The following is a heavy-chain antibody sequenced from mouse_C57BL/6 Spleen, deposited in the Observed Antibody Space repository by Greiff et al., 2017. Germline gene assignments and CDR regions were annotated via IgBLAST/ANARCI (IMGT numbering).Heavy chain of an antibody. D-gene: IGHD4-1*01. CDR1: GFTFSDYG. Sequence: EVQLVESGGGLVKPGGSLKLSCAASGFTFSDYGMHWVRQAPEQGLEWVAYISSGSSTIYYADTVKGRFTISRDNAKNTLFLQMTRLRSEDTAMYYCARRTGTRGLDYWGQGTTLTVSS. CDR2: ISSGSSTI. J-gene: IGHJ2*01. V-gene: IGHV5-17*01. CDR3: ARRTGTRGLDY.